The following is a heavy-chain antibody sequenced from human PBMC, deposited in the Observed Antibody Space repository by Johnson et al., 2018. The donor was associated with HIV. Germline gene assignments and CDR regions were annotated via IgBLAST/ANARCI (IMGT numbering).Heavy chain of an antibody. J-gene: IGHJ3*01. CDR3: AREIVLNSSGWYCIDAFDS. V-gene: IGHV3-74*01. D-gene: IGHD6-19*01. Sequence: VQLVESGGALVQPGGSLRLSCEVSGFTISTFWMHWVRQVPGKGLMWVSRISGDGSSSSYADSVKGRFTISRDNAKNTLYLQLNSLRVEDTAIYYCAREIVLNSSGWYCIDAFDSWGQGTMVTVSS. CDR2: ISGDGSSS. CDR1: GFTISTFW.